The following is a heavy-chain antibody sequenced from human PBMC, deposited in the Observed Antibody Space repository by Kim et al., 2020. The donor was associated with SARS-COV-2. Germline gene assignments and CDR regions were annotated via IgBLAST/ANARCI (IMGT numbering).Heavy chain of an antibody. CDR1: GFTFRSYD. CDR2: IDTAGDT. V-gene: IGHV3-13*04. D-gene: IGHD2-15*01. CDR3: ARAVGWQPYDY. J-gene: IGHJ4*02. Sequence: GGSLRLSCAASGFTFRSYDMHWVRQATGKGLEWVSAIDTAGDTYYPDSVRGRYTISRENAKNYLYLQMNSLGAGDTGVYYCARAVGWQPYDYWGQGTLVTVSS.